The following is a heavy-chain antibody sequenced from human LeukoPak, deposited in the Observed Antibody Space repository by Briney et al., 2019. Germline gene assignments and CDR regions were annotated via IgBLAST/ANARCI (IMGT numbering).Heavy chain of an antibody. CDR1: GFTFSTYG. J-gene: IGHJ3*02. CDR2: ISGGGGST. Sequence: GGSLRLSCAASGFTFSTYGMSWVRQAPGKGLEWVSAISGGGGSTYYADSVKGRFTISRDNAKNTLYLQMNSLRAEDTAVYYCARGPNYYVNAFDIWGQGTMVTVSS. V-gene: IGHV3-23*01. CDR3: ARGPNYYVNAFDI. D-gene: IGHD3-10*02.